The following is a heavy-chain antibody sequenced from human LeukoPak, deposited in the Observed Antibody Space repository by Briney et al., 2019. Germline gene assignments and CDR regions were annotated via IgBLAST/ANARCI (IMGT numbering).Heavy chain of an antibody. D-gene: IGHD6-13*01. Sequence: SQTLSLTCAVSGGSISSGGYSWSWFRRPPGKGLEWIGYIYHSGSTYYNPSLKSRVTISVDRSKNQFSLKLSSVTAADTAVYYCARGIAADGSYGMDVWGQGTTVTVSS. V-gene: IGHV4-30-2*01. CDR2: IYHSGST. J-gene: IGHJ6*02. CDR3: ARGIAADGSYGMDV. CDR1: GGSISSGGYS.